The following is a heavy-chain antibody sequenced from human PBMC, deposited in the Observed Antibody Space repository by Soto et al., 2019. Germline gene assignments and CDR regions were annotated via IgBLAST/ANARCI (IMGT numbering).Heavy chain of an antibody. CDR1: RGSFSGFY. CDR2: INHSGST. V-gene: IGHV4-34*01. Sequence: QVQLQQRGAGLLKPSETLALTCGVYRGSFSGFYWTWIRQTPGKGVECIGEINHSGSTNYNPSFKNRVTISVDRSTNYFSLEMTSVTAADAAVYYCARGRGYVYGNNFYGMDVWCQGTTVTVSS. CDR3: ARGRGYVYGNNFYGMDV. D-gene: IGHD5-18*01. J-gene: IGHJ6*02.